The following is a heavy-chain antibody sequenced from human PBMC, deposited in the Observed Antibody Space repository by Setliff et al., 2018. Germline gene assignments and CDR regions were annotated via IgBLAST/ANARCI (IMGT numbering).Heavy chain of an antibody. Sequence: GASVKVSCKASGYTFPSYGLSWVRQAPGQGLEWMGWISAYNGNTNYAQRLQGRVTMTTDTSTSTAYMELRSLRSDDTAVYYCARDQGGDYYDSSGRNWFDPWGQGTLVTVSS. J-gene: IGHJ5*02. CDR3: ARDQGGDYYDSSGRNWFDP. CDR1: GYTFPSYG. CDR2: ISAYNGNT. D-gene: IGHD3-22*01. V-gene: IGHV1-18*01.